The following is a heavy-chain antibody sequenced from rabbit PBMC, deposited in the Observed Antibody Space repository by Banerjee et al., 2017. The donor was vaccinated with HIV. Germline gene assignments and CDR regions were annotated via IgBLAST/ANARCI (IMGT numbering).Heavy chain of an antibody. CDR2: IYTDDIGDT. CDR1: GFDLSTYYY. J-gene: IGHJ6*01. D-gene: IGHD4-1*01. Sequence: QQLEESGGGLVKPGASLTLTCKASGFDLSTYYYMCWVRQAPGKGLEWVACIYTDDIGDTDYASWVNGRFTISKISSTTVTLQMTSLTAADTATYFCTRGLYGSGWGESLWGPGTLVTDS. CDR3: TRGLYGSGWGESL. V-gene: IGHV1S40*01.